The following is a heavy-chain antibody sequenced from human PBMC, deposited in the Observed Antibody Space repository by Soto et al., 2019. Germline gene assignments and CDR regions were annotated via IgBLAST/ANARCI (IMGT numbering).Heavy chain of an antibody. V-gene: IGHV3-11*01. Sequence: GSLRLSFAASGFTFSDYYISWIRQAPGKGMEGVSYISCSGRTISYADSVKGRFTISRDNAKNSVYLQMNSLRAEDTAVYYCAASSDWGQGTLVTVSS. J-gene: IGHJ4*02. CDR1: GFTFSDYY. CDR3: AASSD. D-gene: IGHD6-6*01. CDR2: ISCSGRTI.